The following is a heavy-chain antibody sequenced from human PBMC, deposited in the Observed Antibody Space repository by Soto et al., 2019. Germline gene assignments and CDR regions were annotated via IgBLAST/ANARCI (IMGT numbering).Heavy chain of an antibody. CDR3: ARGHEFGGNSDALDI. CDR1: GGTFSTSS. CDR2: ILPIFGTA. D-gene: IGHD2-21*02. J-gene: IGHJ3*02. Sequence: QVLLVQSGAEMKKPGSSVKVSCKASGGTFSTSSINWVRQAPGQRPEWMGNILPIFGTADYAQKFQGRVTITADKSTNTAYMELRSLLSEYTAVYYCARGHEFGGNSDALDIWCQGTVVTVSS. V-gene: IGHV1-69*14.